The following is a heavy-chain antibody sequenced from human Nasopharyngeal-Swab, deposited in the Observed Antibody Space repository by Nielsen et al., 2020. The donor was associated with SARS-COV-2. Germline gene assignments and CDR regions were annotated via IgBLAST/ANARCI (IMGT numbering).Heavy chain of an antibody. Sequence: WVRQAPGQGLEWMGIINPSGGSTSYAQKFQGRVTMTRDTSTSTVYMELSSLRSEDTAVYYCARDYWGIAAAGTPGYWGQGTLVTVSS. V-gene: IGHV1-46*01. D-gene: IGHD6-13*01. J-gene: IGHJ4*02. CDR2: INPSGGST. CDR3: ARDYWGIAAAGTPGY.